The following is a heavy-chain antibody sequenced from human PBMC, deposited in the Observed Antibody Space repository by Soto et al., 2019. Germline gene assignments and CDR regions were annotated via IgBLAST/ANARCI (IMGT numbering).Heavy chain of an antibody. CDR2: IIPILGIA. Sequence: QVQLVQSGAEVKKPGSSVKVSCKASGGTFSSYTISWVRQAPGQGLEWMGRIIPILGIANYAQKFQGRVTSTADKSARTAYMELSSLRSEDTAVYYCASYYVSLLCVGMDVWGQGTTVTVSS. CDR1: GGTFSSYT. J-gene: IGHJ6*02. V-gene: IGHV1-69*02. CDR3: ASYYVSLLCVGMDV. D-gene: IGHD3-16*01.